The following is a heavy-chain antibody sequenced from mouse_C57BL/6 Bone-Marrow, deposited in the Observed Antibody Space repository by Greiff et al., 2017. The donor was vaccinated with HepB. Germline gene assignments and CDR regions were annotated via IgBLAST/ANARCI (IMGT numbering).Heavy chain of an antibody. V-gene: IGHV5-17*01. CDR1: GFTFSDYG. J-gene: IGHJ3*01. CDR2: ISSGSSTI. Sequence: EVQLMESGGGLVKPGGSLKLSCAASGFTFSDYGMHWVRQAPEKGLEWVAYISSGSSTIYYADTVKGRFTISRDNAKNTLFLQMTSLRSEDTAMYYCARLPFAYWGQGTLVTVSA. CDR3: ARLPFAY.